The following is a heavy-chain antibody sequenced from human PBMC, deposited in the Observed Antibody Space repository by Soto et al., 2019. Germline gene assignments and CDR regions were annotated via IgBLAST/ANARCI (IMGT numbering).Heavy chain of an antibody. Sequence: SETQSLTCAVYGGSFSGYYWSWIRQPPGKGLEWIGEINHSGSTNYNPSLKSRVTISVDTSKNQFSLKLSSVTAADTAVYYCARGWRYCSSTSCYVVGSLEYYYFYYGMDVWGQGTTVTVSS. V-gene: IGHV4-34*01. CDR3: ARGWRYCSSTSCYVVGSLEYYYFYYGMDV. CDR2: INHSGST. CDR1: GGSFSGYY. J-gene: IGHJ6*02. D-gene: IGHD2-2*01.